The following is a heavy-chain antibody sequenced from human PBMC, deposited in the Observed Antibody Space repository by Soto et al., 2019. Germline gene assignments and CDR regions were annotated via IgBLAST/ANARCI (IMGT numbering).Heavy chain of an antibody. Sequence: GGSLRLSCAASGFTFSSYAMSWVRQAPGKGLEWVSAISGSGGSTYYADSVKGRFTISRDNSKNTLYLQMNSLRAEDTAVYYCAKDGRRELLWTRGYFYYWGQGTLVTVSP. CDR1: GFTFSSYA. V-gene: IGHV3-23*01. J-gene: IGHJ4*03. CDR3: AKDGRRELLWTRGYFYY. CDR2: ISGSGGST. D-gene: IGHD3-10*01.